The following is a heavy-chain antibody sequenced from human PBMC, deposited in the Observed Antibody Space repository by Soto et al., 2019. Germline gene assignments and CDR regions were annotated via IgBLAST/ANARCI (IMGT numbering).Heavy chain of an antibody. D-gene: IGHD3-3*02. V-gene: IGHV3-30*18. CDR3: AKSSIFGLTADAFDI. CDR1: GFTFSSYA. J-gene: IGHJ3*02. CDR2: ISYDGSNK. Sequence: QVQLVESGGGVVQPGRSLRLSCPASGFTFSSYAMHWVRQAPGKGLEWVAVISYDGSNKYYADSVKGRFTISRDNSKNTLYLQMNSLRAEDTAVYYCAKSSIFGLTADAFDIWGQGTMVTVSS.